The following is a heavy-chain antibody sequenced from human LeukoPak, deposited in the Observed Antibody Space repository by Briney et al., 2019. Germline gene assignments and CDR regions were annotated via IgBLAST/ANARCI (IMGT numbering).Heavy chain of an antibody. D-gene: IGHD2-2*01. CDR2: ITGSGGST. CDR3: AKAMDVVVPAAMDY. Sequence: QPGGSLRLSCAASGFTFNSYVMSWVRQAPGKGLEWVSTITGSGGSTYYADSVKGRFTISRDNSKNTLYLQMNSLRAEDTAVYYCAKAMDVVVPAAMDYWGQGTLVTVSS. J-gene: IGHJ4*02. V-gene: IGHV3-23*01. CDR1: GFTFNSYV.